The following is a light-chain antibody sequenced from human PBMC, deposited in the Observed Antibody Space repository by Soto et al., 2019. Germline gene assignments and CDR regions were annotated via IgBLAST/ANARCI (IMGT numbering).Light chain of an antibody. V-gene: IGLV1-47*01. CDR3: ATWDDSLNGFYV. CDR2: RNN. Sequence: QSALTQPPSASGSPGQSVTISCTGTSSDIGGYNYVSWYQQHPGKAPKLLIYRNNQRPSGVPDRFSGSKSGTSASLAISGLRSDDEADYFCATWDDSLNGFYVFGTGTKVTVL. J-gene: IGLJ1*01. CDR1: SSDIGGYNY.